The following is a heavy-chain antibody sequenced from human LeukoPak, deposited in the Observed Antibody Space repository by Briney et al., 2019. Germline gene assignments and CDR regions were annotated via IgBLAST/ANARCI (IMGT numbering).Heavy chain of an antibody. J-gene: IGHJ4*02. D-gene: IGHD2-15*01. CDR3: ARGCSGGSCPSDS. Sequence: GGSLRLSCAASGFTFSTYSMNWVRQAPGKGLEWVSSISTSSSYIYYAVSAKGRFTISRDNAKNSLYLQMNSLRAEDTAVYYCARGCSGGSCPSDSWGQGTLVTVSS. CDR1: GFTFSTYS. CDR2: ISTSSSYI. V-gene: IGHV3-21*01.